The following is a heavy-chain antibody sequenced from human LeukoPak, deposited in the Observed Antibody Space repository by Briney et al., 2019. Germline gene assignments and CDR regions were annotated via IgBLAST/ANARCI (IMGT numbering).Heavy chain of an antibody. CDR1: GFTVTTNF. J-gene: IGHJ4*02. CDR3: ARGDGYMIRD. V-gene: IGHV3-66*01. Sequence: GGSLRLPCAASGFTVTTNFMHWVRQAPGKGLEWVSLISSGGDTNSADSVKGRFTISRDYSKNTLYLQMNTLRVEDTAAYHCARGDGYMIRDWGQGTLVTVSP. D-gene: IGHD5-24*01. CDR2: ISSGGDT.